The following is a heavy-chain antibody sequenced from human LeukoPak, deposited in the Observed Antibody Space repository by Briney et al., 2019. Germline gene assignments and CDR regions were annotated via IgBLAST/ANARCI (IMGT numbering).Heavy chain of an antibody. CDR1: GFTFSSYA. V-gene: IGHV3-23*01. CDR3: AKDSSSDPNAFDI. CDR2: ISGSGGST. D-gene: IGHD6-19*01. J-gene: IGHJ3*02. Sequence: HAGGSLRLSCAASGFTFSSYAMSWVRQAPGKGLEWVSAISGSGGSTYYADSVKGRFTISKDNSKNTLYLQMNSLRAEDTAVYYCAKDSSSDPNAFDIWGQGTMVTVSS.